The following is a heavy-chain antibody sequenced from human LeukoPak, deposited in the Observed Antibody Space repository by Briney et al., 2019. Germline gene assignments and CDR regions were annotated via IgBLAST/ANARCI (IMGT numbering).Heavy chain of an antibody. Sequence: ASVKVSCKASGYTFTSYYMHWVRQAPGQGLEWMGIINPSGGSTSYAQKFQGRVTLTRDTSTSTVYMELSSLRSEDTAVYYCALAARYYYYTMDVWGQGTTVTVSS. J-gene: IGHJ6*02. CDR1: GYTFTSYY. CDR3: ALAARYYYYTMDV. D-gene: IGHD6-6*01. CDR2: INPSGGST. V-gene: IGHV1-46*01.